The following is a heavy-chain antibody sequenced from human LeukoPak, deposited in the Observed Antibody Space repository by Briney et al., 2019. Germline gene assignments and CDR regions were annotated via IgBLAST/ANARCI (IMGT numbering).Heavy chain of an antibody. V-gene: IGHV3-23*01. CDR2: ISNTAYNT. CDR1: GFTFISYG. D-gene: IGHD1-26*01. CDR3: AKHSGSYFIYYVDS. J-gene: IGHJ4*02. Sequence: PGGSLRLSCEASGFTFISYGMSWVRQAPGKGLEWVSTISNTAYNTYYADSVKGRFTISRDNSANTVPLQMNSLRAEDTALYYCAKHSGSYFIYYVDSWGQGTQVTVSS.